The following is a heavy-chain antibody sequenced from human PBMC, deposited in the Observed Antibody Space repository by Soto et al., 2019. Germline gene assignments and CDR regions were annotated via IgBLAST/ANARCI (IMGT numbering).Heavy chain of an antibody. CDR1: GGSFSNYY. J-gene: IGHJ5*01. V-gene: IGHV4-34*01. CDR3: ARSEPQQVVRRKWFDS. D-gene: IGHD6-13*01. Sequence: SETLSLTCAVYGGSFSNYYWSWIRQPPGKGLEWIGEINDSGSTNYNPSLKSRVTISVDTSKNQFSLKLNSVTAADTAVYYCARSEPQQVVRRKWFDSWGQGSLVTVSS. CDR2: INDSGST.